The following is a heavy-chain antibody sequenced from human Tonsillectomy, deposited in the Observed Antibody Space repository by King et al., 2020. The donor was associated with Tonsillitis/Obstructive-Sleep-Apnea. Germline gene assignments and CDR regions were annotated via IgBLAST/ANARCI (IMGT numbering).Heavy chain of an antibody. D-gene: IGHD2-2*01. J-gene: IGHJ6*02. CDR2: IYYSGST. CDR1: GGSISSYY. CDR3: ARESVLGYCSSTSCKSGMDV. Sequence: QLQESGPGLGKPSETLSITCSVSGGSISSYYWSWIRQPPGKGLEWSGYIYYSGSTNYKPTLKSRVTISVDTSKNQFSLKLSSVTAADTAVYYCARESVLGYCSSTSCKSGMDVWGQGTTVTVSS. V-gene: IGHV4-59*01.